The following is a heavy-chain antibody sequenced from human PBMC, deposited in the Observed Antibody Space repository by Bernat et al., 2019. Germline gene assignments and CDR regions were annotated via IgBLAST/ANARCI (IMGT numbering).Heavy chain of an antibody. CDR2: IWYDGSNK. CDR1: GFTFSSYG. J-gene: IGHJ6*02. V-gene: IGHV3-33*01. D-gene: IGHD6-6*01. CDR3: ARDRGVEAARHYYYYGMDV. Sequence: QVQLVESGGGVVQPGRSLRLSCAASGFTFSSYGMHWVSQAPGKGLEWVAVIWYDGSNKYYADSVKGRFTISRDNSKNTLYLQMNSLRAEDTAVYYCARDRGVEAARHYYYYGMDVWGQGTTVTVSS.